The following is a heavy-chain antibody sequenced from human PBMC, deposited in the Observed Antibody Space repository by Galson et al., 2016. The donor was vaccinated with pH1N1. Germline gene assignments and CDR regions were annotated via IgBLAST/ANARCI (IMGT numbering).Heavy chain of an antibody. CDR2: INWNGAST. CDR3: ARDGTSSGSFYVFDS. D-gene: IGHD1-26*01. CDR1: GFTFDDYG. J-gene: IGHJ4*02. Sequence: SLRLSCAASGFTFDDYGMSWVRQAPGKGLEWVSLINWNGASTSYADSVKGRFPIPRDNAKNSLYLQMHRLRAEDTAFYYCARDGTSSGSFYVFDSWGQGTLVTVSS. V-gene: IGHV3-20*04.